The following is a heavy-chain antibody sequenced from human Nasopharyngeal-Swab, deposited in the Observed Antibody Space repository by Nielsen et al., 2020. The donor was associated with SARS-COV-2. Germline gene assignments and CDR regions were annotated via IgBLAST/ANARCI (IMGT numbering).Heavy chain of an antibody. Sequence: GGSLRLSCAASGFTFDDYAMHWVRQAPGKGLEWVSGISWNSGSIGYADSVKGRFTISRDNAKNSPYLQMNSLRAEDTAVYYCARDGVGATPFDYWGQGTLVTVSS. D-gene: IGHD1-26*01. CDR1: GFTFDDYA. V-gene: IGHV3-9*01. J-gene: IGHJ4*02. CDR3: ARDGVGATPFDY. CDR2: ISWNSGSI.